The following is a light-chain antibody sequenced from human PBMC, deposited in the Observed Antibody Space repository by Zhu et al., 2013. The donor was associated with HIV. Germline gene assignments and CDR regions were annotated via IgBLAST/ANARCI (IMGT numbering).Light chain of an antibody. CDR2: DAS. V-gene: IGKV3-11*01. CDR3: QHRSEGPPYT. CDR1: QNIGNS. J-gene: IGKJ2*01. Sequence: EIVMTQSPDTLSVSPGERATLSCRASQNIGNSLAWYQQKPGQAPRLVIYDASTRATGIPARFSGAGSGTDFTLTISSLEPEDVAVYFCQHRSEGPPYTFGPGTKLEIK.